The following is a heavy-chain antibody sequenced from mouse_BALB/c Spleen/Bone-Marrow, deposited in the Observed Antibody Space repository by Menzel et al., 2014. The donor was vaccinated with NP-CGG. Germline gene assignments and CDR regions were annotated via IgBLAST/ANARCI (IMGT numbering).Heavy chain of an antibody. CDR3: ARDNGPYGCYFDV. Sequence: EVKLKESGGGLVKPGGSLKLSCAASGFTFSNNAMSWVRQSPEKRLEWVAEISSGGSYTYYSDTVTGRFTISRDNVKNTLFLEMSSLRSEDKAMYHCARDNGPYGCYFDVWGEGTTVTVSA. J-gene: IGHJ1*01. D-gene: IGHD1-1*01. CDR1: GFTFSNNA. CDR2: ISSGGSYT. V-gene: IGHV5-9-4*01.